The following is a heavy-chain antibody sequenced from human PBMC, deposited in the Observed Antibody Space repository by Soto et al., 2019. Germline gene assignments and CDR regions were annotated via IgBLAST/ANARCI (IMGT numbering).Heavy chain of an antibody. CDR1: GFIFSEST. CDR3: ARESEDLTSNFDY. Sequence: RLSCSASGFIFSESTIYWVRQVPGKGLEAISAVSTSGRSTYYADSVKDRFTISRDNSKNTLFLQMGSLRPEDTAVYYCARESEDLTSNFDYWGQGTLVTVSS. V-gene: IGHV3-64*02. CDR2: VSTSGRST. J-gene: IGHJ4*02.